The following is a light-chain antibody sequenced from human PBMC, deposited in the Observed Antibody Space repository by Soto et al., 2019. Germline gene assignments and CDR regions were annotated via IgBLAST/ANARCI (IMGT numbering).Light chain of an antibody. V-gene: IGLV2-23*02. CDR3: CSYAGGNTFPYV. J-gene: IGLJ1*01. CDR2: EVT. CDR1: SRDVETYNL. Sequence: QSVLTQPASVSGSPGQSITISCTGTSRDVETYNLVSWYQQHPGKAHKLLIYEVTKRPSVLSDRFSGSKSGNTASLTISGLQSEDEADYYCCSYAGGNTFPYVFGTGTKVTVL.